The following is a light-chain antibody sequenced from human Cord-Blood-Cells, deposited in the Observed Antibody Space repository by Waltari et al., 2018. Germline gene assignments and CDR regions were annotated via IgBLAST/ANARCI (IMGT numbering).Light chain of an antibody. CDR3: QQYGSSPLT. CDR1: QSVSSSY. CDR2: GAS. V-gene: IGKV3-20*01. Sequence: EIVLTQSPGTLSLSPGERATLSCRASQSVSSSYLAWYQQKPGQAPRLLIYGASSRATGIPDRFSVSGSVTDFTLTISRLEPEDFEVYYCQQYGSSPLTFGGGTKVEIK. J-gene: IGKJ4*01.